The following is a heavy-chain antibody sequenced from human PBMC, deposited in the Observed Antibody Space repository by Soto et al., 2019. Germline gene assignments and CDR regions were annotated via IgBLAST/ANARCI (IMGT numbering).Heavy chain of an antibody. J-gene: IGHJ3*02. Sequence: GESLKISFKGSGYGFTSYWIGWVRQMPGKGLEWMGIIYPGDSDTRYSPSFQGQVTISADKSISTAYLQWSSLKASDTAMYYCARVGIVATITGAFDIWGQGTMVTVS. D-gene: IGHD5-12*01. CDR1: GYGFTSYW. CDR2: IYPGDSDT. V-gene: IGHV5-51*01. CDR3: ARVGIVATITGAFDI.